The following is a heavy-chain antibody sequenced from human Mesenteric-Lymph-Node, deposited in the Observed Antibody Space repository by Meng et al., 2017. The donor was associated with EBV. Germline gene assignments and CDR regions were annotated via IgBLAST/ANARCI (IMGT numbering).Heavy chain of an antibody. Sequence: QGQLVQSGSEVKKPGASVKVSGKASGYTFINYDINWVRQAPGRGLEWMGWMNPNSGNTAYAQKFQGRVSMTRSTSITTAYMELTGLRSDDTAVYYCVRAFYGGNSDFWGQGTLVTVSS. CDR3: VRAFYGGNSDF. J-gene: IGHJ4*02. V-gene: IGHV1-8*01. CDR2: MNPNSGNT. D-gene: IGHD4-23*01. CDR1: GYTFINYD.